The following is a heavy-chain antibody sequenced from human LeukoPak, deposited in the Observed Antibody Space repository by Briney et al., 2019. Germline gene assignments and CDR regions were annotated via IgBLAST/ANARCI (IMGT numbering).Heavy chain of an antibody. CDR1: GGSFSGYY. CDR3: ARAQGRFAHFDY. CDR2: INHSGST. D-gene: IGHD3-16*01. J-gene: IGHJ4*02. Sequence: SETLSLTCAVYGGSFSGYYWSWIRQPPGKGLEWIGEINHSGSTNYNPSLKSRVTISVDTSKNQFSLKLSSVTAADTAVYYCARAQGRFAHFDYWGQGTLVTVSS. V-gene: IGHV4-34*01.